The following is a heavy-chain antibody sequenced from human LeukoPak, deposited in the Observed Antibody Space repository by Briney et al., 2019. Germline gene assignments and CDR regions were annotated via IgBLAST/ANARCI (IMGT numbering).Heavy chain of an antibody. CDR1: GFTFSTFA. J-gene: IGHJ4*02. Sequence: GGSLRLSCAASGFTFSTFAMSWVRQAPGKGLGWVSAISGSGGGTYYADSVKGRFTMSRDNSKNTLYLQMNSLRAEDTAVYYCAKERGLSGSYPFDYWGQVTLVTVSS. CDR3: AKERGLSGSYPFDY. D-gene: IGHD1-26*01. V-gene: IGHV3-23*01. CDR2: ISGSGGGT.